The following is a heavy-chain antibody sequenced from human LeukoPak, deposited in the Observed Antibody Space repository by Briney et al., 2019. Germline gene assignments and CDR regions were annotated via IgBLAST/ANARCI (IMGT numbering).Heavy chain of an antibody. CDR3: AREGYPPFYGMDV. J-gene: IGHJ6*02. D-gene: IGHD2-2*01. CDR1: GFTFSSYA. CDR2: IKQDGSEK. Sequence: PGGSLRLSCAASGFTFSSYAMHWVRQAPGEGLEWVANIKQDGSEKYYVDSVKGRFTISRDNAKNSLYLQMNSLRAEDTAVYYCAREGYPPFYGMDVWGQGTTVTVSS. V-gene: IGHV3-7*01.